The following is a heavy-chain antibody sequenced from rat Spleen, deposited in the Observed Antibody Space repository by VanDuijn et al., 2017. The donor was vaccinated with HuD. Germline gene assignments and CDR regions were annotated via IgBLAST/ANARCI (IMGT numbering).Heavy chain of an antibody. CDR3: ARCGYNFGWFAY. Sequence: QVQLKESGPGLVKPSETLSLTCTVSGFSLTSYHVSWVRQPPGKGLEWMGVIWGDGSTAYNSALKSRLSISRDTSKGQVFLKMNSLQTEDTATDYCARCGYNFGWFAYWGQGTLVTVSS. V-gene: IGHV2-32*01. CDR2: IWGDGST. CDR1: GFSLTSYH. D-gene: IGHD1-9*01. J-gene: IGHJ3*01.